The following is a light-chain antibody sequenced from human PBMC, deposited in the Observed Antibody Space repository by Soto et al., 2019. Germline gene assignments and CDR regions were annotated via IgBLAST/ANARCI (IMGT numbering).Light chain of an antibody. V-gene: IGKV2-40*01. CDR3: LQRSEFPWT. J-gene: IGKJ1*01. CDR2: TVS. Sequence: DIVMTQTPLSLPVTPGEPASMSCRSSQSLLDSDDGYIYLDWYLQKPGQSPQLLIYTVSSRASGVPDRFTGSGSGTDFPLKISRVEAEDVGVYYCLQRSEFPWTFGQGTKVEIK. CDR1: QSLLDSDDGYIY.